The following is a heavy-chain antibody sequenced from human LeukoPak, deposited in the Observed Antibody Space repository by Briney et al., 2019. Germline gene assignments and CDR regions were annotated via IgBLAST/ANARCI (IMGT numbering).Heavy chain of an antibody. Sequence: PGGSLRLSCAASGYTFSSHGLTWFRQAPGKGLEWISTINGAGDNTFYAETVKGRFTISRDNSKNTLYLQMHNLRAEDTAIYYCAKVSVCYGCYLDYWGQGTLVTVS. CDR1: GYTFSSHG. D-gene: IGHD3-16*01. J-gene: IGHJ4*02. CDR2: INGAGDNT. V-gene: IGHV3-23*01. CDR3: AKVSVCYGCYLDY.